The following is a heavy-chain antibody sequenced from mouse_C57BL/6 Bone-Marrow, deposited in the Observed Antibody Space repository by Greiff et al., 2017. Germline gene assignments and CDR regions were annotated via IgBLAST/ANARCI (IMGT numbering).Heavy chain of an antibody. J-gene: IGHJ2*01. CDR2: INPSTGGT. D-gene: IGHD2-3*01. CDR1: GYSFPGYY. Sequence: EVKLMESGPELVKPGASVKISCKASGYSFPGYYMNWVKQSPEKSLEWIGEINPSTGGTTYNQKFKAKATLTVDKSSSTAYMQLKSLTSEESAVYYCARRGIYDGYYRFDNWGQGTTHTASP. V-gene: IGHV1-42*01. CDR3: ARRGIYDGYYRFDN.